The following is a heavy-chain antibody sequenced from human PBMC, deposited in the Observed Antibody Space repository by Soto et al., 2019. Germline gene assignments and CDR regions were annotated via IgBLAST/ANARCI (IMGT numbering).Heavy chain of an antibody. D-gene: IGHD1-26*01. CDR1: GYTFTSYG. Sequence: QVQLVQSGAEVKKPGASVKVSCKAAGYTFTSYGISWVRQAPGQGLEWMGWISPYNGNTNYAQKLQGRVTMTTDTYASTAYMELRILKSDDTSVYYCARYHSGNPFYRGQGTLVPVSS. CDR2: ISPYNGNT. CDR3: ARYHSGNPFY. V-gene: IGHV1-18*01. J-gene: IGHJ1*01.